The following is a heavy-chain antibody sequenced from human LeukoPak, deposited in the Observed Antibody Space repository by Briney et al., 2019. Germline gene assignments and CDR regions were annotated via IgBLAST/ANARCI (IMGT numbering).Heavy chain of an antibody. CDR2: IIPILGIA. D-gene: IGHD3-10*01. V-gene: IGHV1-69*04. J-gene: IGHJ4*02. CDR3: ARSYYGSGSYYVFDY. Sequence: GASVKVSCKASGGTFSSYANSWVRQAPGQGLEWMGRIIPILGIANYAQKFQGRVTITEDKSASTAYMELSSLRSEDTAVYYCARSYYGSGSYYVFDYWGQGTLVTVSS. CDR1: GGTFSSYA.